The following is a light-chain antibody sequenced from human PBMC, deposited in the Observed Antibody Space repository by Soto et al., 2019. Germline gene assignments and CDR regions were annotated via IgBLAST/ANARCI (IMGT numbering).Light chain of an antibody. J-gene: IGKJ2*01. Sequence: DIQMTQSPSFLSASAGDRVTIFCRASQSISTFLHWYQQKPGKAPKLLIYAASKLESGVPSRFGGSGSGTNFTLTISSLQPEDFATYYCQQSYSTPMYTFGQGTKLEIK. CDR3: QQSYSTPMYT. CDR1: QSISTF. V-gene: IGKV1-39*01. CDR2: AAS.